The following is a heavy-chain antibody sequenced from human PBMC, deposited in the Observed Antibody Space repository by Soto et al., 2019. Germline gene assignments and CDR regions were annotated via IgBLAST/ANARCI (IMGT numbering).Heavy chain of an antibody. CDR3: ARWGGSLGSGNYYYGMDV. CDR1: GFTFSSYS. J-gene: IGHJ6*02. CDR2: ISSSSSYI. V-gene: IGHV3-21*01. D-gene: IGHD3-16*01. Sequence: PGGSLRLSCAASGFTFSSYSMNWVRQAPGKGLEWVSSISSSSSYIYYADSVKGRFTISRDNAKSSLYLQMNSLRAEDTAVYYCARWGGSLGSGNYYYGMDVWGQGTTVTVSS.